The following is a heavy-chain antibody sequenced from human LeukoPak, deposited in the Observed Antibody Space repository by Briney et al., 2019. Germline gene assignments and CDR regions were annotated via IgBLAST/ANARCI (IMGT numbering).Heavy chain of an antibody. D-gene: IGHD3-10*02. CDR3: AHVFRAHYYMDV. J-gene: IGHJ6*03. CDR1: GASINSES. Sequence: ASETLSLTCTVSGASINSESWTWIRQPPEKGLEWIGYVFYSGNTNYNPSLRGRATISIDTSNKQFSLKLNSVTAADTAVYYCAHVFRAHYYMDVWGKGTTVTVSS. V-gene: IGHV4-59*08. CDR2: VFYSGNT.